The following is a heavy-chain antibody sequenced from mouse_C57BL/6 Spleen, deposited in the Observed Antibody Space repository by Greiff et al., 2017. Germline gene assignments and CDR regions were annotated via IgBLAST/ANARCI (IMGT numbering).Heavy chain of an antibody. V-gene: IGHV5-6*02. CDR3: ARRGNSNYDGFAY. Sequence: EVKLQESGGDLVKPGGSLKLSCAASGFTFSSYGMSWVRQTPDKRLEWVATISSGGSYTYYPDSVKGRFTISRDNAKNTLYLQMSSLKSEDTAMYYCARRGNSNYDGFAYWGQGTLVTVSA. CDR2: ISSGGSYT. J-gene: IGHJ3*01. D-gene: IGHD2-5*01. CDR1: GFTFSSYG.